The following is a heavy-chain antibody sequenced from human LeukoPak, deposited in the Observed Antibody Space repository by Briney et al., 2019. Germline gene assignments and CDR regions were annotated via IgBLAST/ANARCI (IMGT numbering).Heavy chain of an antibody. J-gene: IGHJ3*02. CDR3: AVTGLDAFDI. Sequence: SESLSLTCTVPGGSISSYYWSWIRQPPGKRLGWSGYIYYSGSTNYNPSLKSRVTISVDTSKNQFSLKLSSVTAGATAVYYCAVTGLDAFDIWGQGTMVTVSS. CDR1: GGSISSYY. CDR2: IYYSGST. D-gene: IGHD2/OR15-2a*01. V-gene: IGHV4-59*13.